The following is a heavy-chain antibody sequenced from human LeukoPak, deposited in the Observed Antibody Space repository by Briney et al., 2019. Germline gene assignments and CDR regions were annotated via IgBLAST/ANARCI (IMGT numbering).Heavy chain of an antibody. V-gene: IGHV1-24*01. D-gene: IGHD3-16*02. CDR3: ATVLYVWGSYRSNWFDP. Sequence: ASVKVSCKVSGYTLTELSMHWVRQAPGKGLEWMGGFDPEDGETIYAQKFQGRVTMTEDTSTDTAYMELSSLRSEDTAVYYCATVLYVWGSYRSNWFDPWGQGILVTVSS. CDR1: GYTLTELS. CDR2: FDPEDGET. J-gene: IGHJ5*02.